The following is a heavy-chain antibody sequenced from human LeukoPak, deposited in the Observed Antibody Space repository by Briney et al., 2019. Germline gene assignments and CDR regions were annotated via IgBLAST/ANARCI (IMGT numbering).Heavy chain of an antibody. D-gene: IGHD3-16*01. Sequence: PGGSLRLSCAASGFTFSNYGMNWVRQAPGKGLEWVSYISSSSSTIYYADSVKGRFTISRDNAKNSLYLQMNSLRAEDTAVYYCARDLGAAHFDYWGQGTLVTVSS. V-gene: IGHV3-48*04. CDR1: GFTFSNYG. J-gene: IGHJ4*02. CDR3: ARDLGAAHFDY. CDR2: ISSSSSTI.